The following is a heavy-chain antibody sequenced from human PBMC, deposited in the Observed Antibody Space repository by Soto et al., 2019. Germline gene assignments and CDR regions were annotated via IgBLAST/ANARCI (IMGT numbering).Heavy chain of an antibody. Sequence: ASVKVSCKASGYPFTHYAMHWVRQAPGQRLEWMGWINAGNGNTKYSQKFQGRVTITRDTSATTTYMELSSLRSEDTAVYYCARGPLADGYNLDYWGQGTLVTVSS. D-gene: IGHD5-12*01. CDR1: GYPFTHYA. CDR3: ARGPLADGYNLDY. V-gene: IGHV1-3*01. J-gene: IGHJ4*02. CDR2: INAGNGNT.